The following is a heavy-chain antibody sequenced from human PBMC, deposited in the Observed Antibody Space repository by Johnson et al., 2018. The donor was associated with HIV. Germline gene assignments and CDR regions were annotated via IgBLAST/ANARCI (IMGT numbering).Heavy chain of an antibody. CDR1: GFTFSDYF. CDR2: ISGSGRSI. Sequence: QVQLVESGGGVVQPGRSLRLSCAASGFTFSDYFMSWIRQAPGKGLEWVSYISGSGRSIYYADSLKGRFSISRDNAKNSLYLQMNSLRAEDPAVYFCARAYSYGYGDTDALDMWGQGTMVTVS. J-gene: IGHJ3*02. D-gene: IGHD5-18*01. V-gene: IGHV3-11*04. CDR3: ARAYSYGYGDTDALDM.